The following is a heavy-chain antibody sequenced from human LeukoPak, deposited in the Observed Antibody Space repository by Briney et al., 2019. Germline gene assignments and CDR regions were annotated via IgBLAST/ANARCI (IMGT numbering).Heavy chain of an antibody. CDR3: ASTDSSSYYYGY. V-gene: IGHV4-34*01. Sequence: SETLSLTCAVYGGSFSGYYWSWIRQPPEKGLEWIGEINHSGSTNYNPSLKSRVTISVDTSKNQFSLKLSSVTAADTAVYYCASTDSSSYYYGYWGQGTLVTVSS. CDR1: GGSFSGYY. D-gene: IGHD3-22*01. CDR2: INHSGST. J-gene: IGHJ4*02.